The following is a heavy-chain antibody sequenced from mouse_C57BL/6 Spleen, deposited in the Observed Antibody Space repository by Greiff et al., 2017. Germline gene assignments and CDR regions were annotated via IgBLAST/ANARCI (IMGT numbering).Heavy chain of an antibody. J-gene: IGHJ3*01. CDR3: TRLGDYDGFAY. D-gene: IGHD2-4*01. CDR1: GFTFSDAW. Sequence: EVMLVESGGGLVQPGGSMKLSCAASGFTFSDAWMDWVRQSPEKGLEWVAEIRNKANNHATYYAESVKGRFTISRDDSKSSVYLQMNSLRAEDTGIYYCTRLGDYDGFAYWGQGTLVTVSA. V-gene: IGHV6-6*01. CDR2: IRNKANNHAT.